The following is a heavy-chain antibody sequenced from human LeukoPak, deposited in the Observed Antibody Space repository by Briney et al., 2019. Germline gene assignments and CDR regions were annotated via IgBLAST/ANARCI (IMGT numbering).Heavy chain of an antibody. V-gene: IGHV3-23*01. J-gene: IGHJ4*02. Sequence: PGGSLRLSCAASGFTFSNHGMNWVRQAPGKGLEWVSGNADSVKGRFTISRDNAKNTLYLEMNSLRADDTAVYYCARPVTGTYAPLEYWGQGTLVTVSS. CDR1: GFTFSNHG. CDR3: ARPVTGTYAPLEY. D-gene: IGHD1-1*01.